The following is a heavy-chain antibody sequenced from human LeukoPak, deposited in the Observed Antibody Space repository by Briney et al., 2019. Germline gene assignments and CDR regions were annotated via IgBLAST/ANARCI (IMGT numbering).Heavy chain of an antibody. V-gene: IGHV3-30*18. CDR2: ISYDGSNK. D-gene: IGHD1-26*01. CDR3: AKEQEWERSVGRYYYYYYMDV. CDR1: GFTFSSYG. Sequence: PGGSLRLSCAASGFTFSSYGMHWVRQAPGKGLEWVAVISYDGSNKYYADSVKGRFTISRDNSKNTLYLQMNSLRAEDTAVYYCAKEQEWERSVGRYYYYYYMDVWGKGTTVTVSS. J-gene: IGHJ6*03.